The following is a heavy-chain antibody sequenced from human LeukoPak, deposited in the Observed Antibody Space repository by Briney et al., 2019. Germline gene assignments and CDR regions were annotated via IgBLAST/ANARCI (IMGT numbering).Heavy chain of an antibody. CDR3: ARGAGYNYPYYFDY. CDR1: GFTFSSYA. J-gene: IGHJ4*02. CDR2: ISYDGSNK. D-gene: IGHD5-24*01. Sequence: GGSLLLSCAASGFTFSSYAMHWVRQAPGKGLEWVAVISYDGSNKYYADSVKGRFTISRDNSKNTLYLQMNSLRAEDTAVYYCARGAGYNYPYYFDYWGQGTLVTVSS. V-gene: IGHV3-30-3*01.